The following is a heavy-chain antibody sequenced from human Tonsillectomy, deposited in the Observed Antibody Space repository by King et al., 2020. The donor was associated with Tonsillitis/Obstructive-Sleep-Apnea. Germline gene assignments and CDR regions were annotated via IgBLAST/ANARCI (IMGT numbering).Heavy chain of an antibody. D-gene: IGHD3-9*01. CDR1: GFTFSSYG. J-gene: IGHJ6*02. CDR2: ISYDGSNK. Sequence: VQLVESGGGVVQPGRSLRLSCAASGFTFSSYGMYWVRQAPGKGLEWVAVISYDGSNKYYADSVKGRFTISRDNSKNTLYLQMNSLRAEDTAVYYCAKDGHLRYFAWASRGYYYYGMDVWGQGTTVTVSS. CDR3: AKDGHLRYFAWASRGYYYYGMDV. V-gene: IGHV3-30*18.